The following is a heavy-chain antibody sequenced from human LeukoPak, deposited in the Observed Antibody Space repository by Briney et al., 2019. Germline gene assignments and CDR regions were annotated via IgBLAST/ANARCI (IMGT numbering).Heavy chain of an antibody. CDR2: IYNSGST. CDR1: GGSISSYY. V-gene: IGHV4-59*01. J-gene: IGHJ3*02. Sequence: SETMSLTCTVSGGSISSYYWSWIRQSPGKGLEWIGYIYNSGSTNYNPSLKSRVTISVDTSKNQFSLKLSSVTAADTAVYYCAREGYSPYRLTYANHAFVMGGERPVVSVSS. D-gene: IGHD5-12*01. CDR3: AREGYSPYRLTYANHAFVM.